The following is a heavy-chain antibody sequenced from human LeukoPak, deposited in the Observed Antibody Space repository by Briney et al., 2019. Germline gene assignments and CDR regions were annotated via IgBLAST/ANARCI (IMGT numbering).Heavy chain of an antibody. J-gene: IGHJ4*02. D-gene: IGHD1-26*01. V-gene: IGHV3-74*01. CDR2: INSDGSSL. CDR3: ARSRYTGSLFDY. CDR1: GFTFSSYW. Sequence: QPGGSLRLSCAASGFTFSSYWVQWVRQAPGKGLVWISRINSDGSSLSYADSVQGRFTISRDNAKNTVYLQMNSLRAEDTAVYYCARSRYTGSLFDYWGQGTLVTVCS.